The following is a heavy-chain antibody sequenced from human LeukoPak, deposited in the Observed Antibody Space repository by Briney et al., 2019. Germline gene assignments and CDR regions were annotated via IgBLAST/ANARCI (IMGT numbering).Heavy chain of an antibody. Sequence: GESLKISCKGSGYTFTSYWIGWVRQMPGKGLEWMGIIYPGDSDTRYSPSFQGQVTISADKSISTAYLQWSSLKASDTAMYYCASGYYDSSGYYSHAFDIWGQGTMVTVSS. J-gene: IGHJ3*02. CDR2: IYPGDSDT. V-gene: IGHV5-51*01. CDR1: GYTFTSYW. CDR3: ASGYYDSSGYYSHAFDI. D-gene: IGHD3-22*01.